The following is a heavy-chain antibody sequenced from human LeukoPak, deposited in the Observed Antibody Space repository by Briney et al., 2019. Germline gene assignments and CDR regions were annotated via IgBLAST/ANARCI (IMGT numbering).Heavy chain of an antibody. D-gene: IGHD5-18*01. J-gene: IGHJ6*02. CDR1: GFTFSSYG. CDR2: IWYDGSNK. V-gene: IGHV3-33*01. CDR3: ARGWMGRDTAIYYYYGMDV. Sequence: GGSLRLSCAASGFTFSSYGMHWVRQAPGKGPEWVAVIWYDGSNKYYADSVKGRFTISRDNSKNTLYLQMNSLRAEDTAVYYCARGWMGRDTAIYYYYGMDVWGQGTTVTVSS.